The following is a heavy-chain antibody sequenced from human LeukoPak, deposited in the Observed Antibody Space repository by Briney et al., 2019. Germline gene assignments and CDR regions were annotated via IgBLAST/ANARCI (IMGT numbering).Heavy chain of an antibody. Sequence: GESLKISCKGSGYSFTSYWIGWVRQMPGKGLEWMGIIYPGDSDTRYSPSFQGQVTISADKSISTAYLQWSSLKASDTAMYYCARQIRSFDWLSTPTTYYFDYWGQGTLVTVSS. CDR1: GYSFTSYW. CDR3: ARQIRSFDWLSTPTTYYFDY. J-gene: IGHJ4*02. CDR2: IYPGDSDT. V-gene: IGHV5-51*01. D-gene: IGHD3-9*01.